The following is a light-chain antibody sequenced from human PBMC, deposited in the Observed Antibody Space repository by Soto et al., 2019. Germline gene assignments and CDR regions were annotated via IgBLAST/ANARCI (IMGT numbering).Light chain of an antibody. CDR3: SSYTSSSTPVV. V-gene: IGLV2-14*01. Sequence: QSALTQPASVSGSPGQSITISCTGTSSDVGGYNYVSWYQQHPGQAPKLMIYDVSNRPSGVSNRFSGSKSGNTASLTISGLQAEDEDDYYCSSYTSSSTPVVFGGGTKLTVL. CDR1: SSDVGGYNY. CDR2: DVS. J-gene: IGLJ2*01.